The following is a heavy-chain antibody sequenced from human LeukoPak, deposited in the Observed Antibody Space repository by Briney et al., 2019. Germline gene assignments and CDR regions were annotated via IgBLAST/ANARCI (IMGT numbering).Heavy chain of an antibody. Sequence: SGTLSLTCTVSGDSISSYSYYWGWIRQPPGKGLEWIGNIYYSGSTYYNPSLKSRVTISVDTSKNQFSLKLSSVTAADTAVFYCARQAGTVNTFRYFHPWGQGTLVTVSS. CDR2: IYYSGST. D-gene: IGHD6-19*01. CDR1: GDSISSYSYY. J-gene: IGHJ5*02. CDR3: ARQAGTVNTFRYFHP. V-gene: IGHV4-39*01.